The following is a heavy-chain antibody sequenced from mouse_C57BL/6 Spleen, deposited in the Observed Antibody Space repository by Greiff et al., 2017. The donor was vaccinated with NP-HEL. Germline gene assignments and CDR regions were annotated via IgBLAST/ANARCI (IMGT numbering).Heavy chain of an antibody. D-gene: IGHD2-2*01. CDR3: ARWLPHYYAMDY. CDR1: GYTFTSYW. V-gene: IGHV1-50*01. CDR2: IDPSDSYT. Sequence: QVQLQQPGAELVKPGASVKLSCKASGYTFTSYWMQWVKQRPGQGLEWIGEIDPSDSYTNYNQKFKGKATLTVDTSSSTAYMQLSSLTSEDSAVYYCARWLPHYYAMDYWGQGTSVTVSS. J-gene: IGHJ4*01.